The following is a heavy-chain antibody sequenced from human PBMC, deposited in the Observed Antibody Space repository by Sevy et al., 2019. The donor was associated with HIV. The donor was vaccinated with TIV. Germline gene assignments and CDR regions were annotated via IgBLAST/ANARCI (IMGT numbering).Heavy chain of an antibody. D-gene: IGHD6-13*01. V-gene: IGHV4-59*01. CDR3: VRESIGAVGDFDY. Sequence: SETLSLTCTVSGGSISNYFWSWIRQPPGKGLEWIGYIYYSGSTNYNPSLKSRVTILVDTSKNQFSLKLRSVTAADTAVYYRVRESIGAVGDFDYWGQGTLVTVSS. J-gene: IGHJ4*02. CDR1: GGSISNYF. CDR2: IYYSGST.